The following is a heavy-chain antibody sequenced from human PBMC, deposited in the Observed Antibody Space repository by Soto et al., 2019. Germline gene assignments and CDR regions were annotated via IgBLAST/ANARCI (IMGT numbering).Heavy chain of an antibody. V-gene: IGHV1-69*12. CDR2: IIPIFGTA. Sequence: QVQLVQSGAEVKKPGSSVKVSCKASGGTFSSYAISWVRQAPGQGLEWMGGIIPIFGTANYAQKFQGRATITADASTSTAYMELSSLRSEDTAVYYCARVRVRFLEWLGSEGWGQGTLVTVSS. J-gene: IGHJ4*02. CDR3: ARVRVRFLEWLGSEG. CDR1: GGTFSSYA. D-gene: IGHD3-3*01.